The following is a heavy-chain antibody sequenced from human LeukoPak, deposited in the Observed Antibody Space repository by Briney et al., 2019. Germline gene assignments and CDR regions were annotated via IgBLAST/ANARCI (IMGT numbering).Heavy chain of an antibody. CDR2: IRYDGSNK. V-gene: IGHV3-30*02. J-gene: IGHJ5*02. CDR3: AKEAQRPYYDILTGYYSSNWFDP. D-gene: IGHD3-9*01. Sequence: GGSLRLSCAASGFTFSSYGMHWVRQAPGKGLEWVAFIRYDGSNKYYADPVKGRFTISRDNSKNTLYLQMNSLRAEDTAVYYCAKEAQRPYYDILTGYYSSNWFDPWGQGTLVTVSS. CDR1: GFTFSSYG.